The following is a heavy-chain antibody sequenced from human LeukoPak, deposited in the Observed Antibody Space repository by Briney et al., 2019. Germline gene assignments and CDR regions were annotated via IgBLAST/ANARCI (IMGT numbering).Heavy chain of an antibody. Sequence: ASVKVSCKASGYTFTGYYMHWVRQAPGQGLEWMGWINPNSGGTNYAQKFRGRVTMTRDTSISTAYMELSRLRSDDTAVYYCARGGSITMIVVVTRGLDYWGQGTLVTVSS. V-gene: IGHV1-2*02. CDR3: ARGGSITMIVVVTRGLDY. D-gene: IGHD3-22*01. CDR2: INPNSGGT. CDR1: GYTFTGYY. J-gene: IGHJ4*02.